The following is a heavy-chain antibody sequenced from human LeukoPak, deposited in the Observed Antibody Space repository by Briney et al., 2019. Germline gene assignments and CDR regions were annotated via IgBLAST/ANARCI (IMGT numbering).Heavy chain of an antibody. CDR1: GFTFSSYS. CDR3: ARDPVFMTPGGYGMDV. V-gene: IGHV3-48*01. CDR2: ISSSSSTI. D-gene: IGHD2-15*01. J-gene: IGHJ6*02. Sequence: GGSLRLSCAASGFTFSSYSMNWVRQAPGKGLEWVSYISSSSSTIYYADSVKGRFTISRDNAKNSLYLQVNSLRAEDTAVYYCARDPVFMTPGGYGMDVWGQGTTVTVSS.